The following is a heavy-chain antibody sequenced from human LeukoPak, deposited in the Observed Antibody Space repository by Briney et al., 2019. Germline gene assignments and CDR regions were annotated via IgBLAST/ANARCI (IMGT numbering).Heavy chain of an antibody. CDR2: IYYSGST. CDR3: ARGSKTPDAGY. D-gene: IGHD6-13*01. CDR1: GGSISSSSYY. J-gene: IGHJ4*02. Sequence: PSETLSLTCTVSGGSISSSSYYWGWIRQPPGKGLEWIGSIYYSGSTYYNPSLKGRVAISIDMSKNHFSLKLTSVSAADTAIYYCARGSKTPDAGYWGPGILVTVSS. V-gene: IGHV4-39*07.